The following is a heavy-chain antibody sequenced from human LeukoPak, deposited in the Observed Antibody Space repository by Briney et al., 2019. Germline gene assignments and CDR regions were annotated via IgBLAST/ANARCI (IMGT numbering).Heavy chain of an antibody. D-gene: IGHD2-15*01. J-gene: IGHJ4*02. Sequence: PSETLSLTCGVSGYSISSGYYWGWIRQPPGKGLEWIATISHTGISSFYNASLKSRVSMSVDTSNNQFSLRLTSVTAADTALYYCARFSNAAHADYWGRGTLVTVSS. V-gene: IGHV4-38-2*01. CDR1: GYSISSGYY. CDR3: ARFSNAAHADY. CDR2: ISHTGISS.